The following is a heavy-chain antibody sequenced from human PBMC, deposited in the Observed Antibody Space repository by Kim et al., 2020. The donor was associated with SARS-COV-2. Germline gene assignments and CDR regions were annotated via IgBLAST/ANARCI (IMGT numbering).Heavy chain of an antibody. CDR3: ARLPRLNYYYYMDV. Sequence: TPARKSRVTISVDTSKNQFSLKLSSVTAADTAVYYCARLPRLNYYYYMDVWGKGTTVTVSS. J-gene: IGHJ6*03. D-gene: IGHD6-6*01. V-gene: IGHV4-39*01.